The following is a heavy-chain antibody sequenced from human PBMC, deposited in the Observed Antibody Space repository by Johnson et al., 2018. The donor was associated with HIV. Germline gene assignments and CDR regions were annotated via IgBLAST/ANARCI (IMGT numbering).Heavy chain of an antibody. CDR3: ARDRSVAGLYDACDI. V-gene: IGHV3-30-3*01. Sequence: QVQLVESGGGVVQPGRSLRLSCAASGFTFSSYAMHWVRQAPGKGLEWVAVISYDGSNKYYADSVKGRFTISRDNAKNSLYLQMNSLRVEDTAVYHCARDRSVAGLYDACDIWGQGTRVTVSS. D-gene: IGHD6-19*01. CDR2: ISYDGSNK. J-gene: IGHJ3*02. CDR1: GFTFSSYA.